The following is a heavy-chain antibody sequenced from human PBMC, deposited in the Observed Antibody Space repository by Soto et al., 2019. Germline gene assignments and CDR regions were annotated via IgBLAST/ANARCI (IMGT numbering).Heavy chain of an antibody. CDR1: GFTFTDAW. D-gene: IGHD6-6*01. CDR2: IKSQVDGGTT. J-gene: IGHJ5*01. CDR3: ATGSARFDF. V-gene: IGHV3-15*01. Sequence: EVQLVESGGGSVNPGGSVRLSCAASGFTFTDAWMNWVRQVPGEGPEWVGHIKSQVDGGTTDSAAALDGRVTISRDDSENMVYLQMNRLRTDDTAVYYCATGSARFDFWGQGTLVTVSS.